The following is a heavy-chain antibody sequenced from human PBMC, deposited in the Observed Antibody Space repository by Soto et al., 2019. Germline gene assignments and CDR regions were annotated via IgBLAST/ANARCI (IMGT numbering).Heavy chain of an antibody. D-gene: IGHD6-19*01. CDR2: IYTRGST. CDR1: GGSISSYY. CDR3: ARDLPARSSGWYVLYYFDY. Sequence: SETLSLTCTVSGGSISSYYWSWIRQPAGKGLEWIGRIYTRGSTNYNPSLKSRVTMSVDTSKNQVSLKLSSVTAADTAVYYRARDLPARSSGWYVLYYFDYWGQGTLVTVS. J-gene: IGHJ4*02. V-gene: IGHV4-4*07.